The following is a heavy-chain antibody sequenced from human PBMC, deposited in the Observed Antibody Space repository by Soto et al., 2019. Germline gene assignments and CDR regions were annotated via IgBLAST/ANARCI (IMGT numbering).Heavy chain of an antibody. Sequence: PGGSLRLSCAASGFTFNSYGMHWVRQAPGKGLEWVAVILSDGSSKYYADSVKGRFVISRDNSKNTLYMEMNSLRADDTAVYYCAKARHDDNSGLFDYWGQGTLVTVSS. D-gene: IGHD3-22*01. V-gene: IGHV3-30*18. CDR2: ILSDGSSK. J-gene: IGHJ4*02. CDR1: GFTFNSYG. CDR3: AKARHDDNSGLFDY.